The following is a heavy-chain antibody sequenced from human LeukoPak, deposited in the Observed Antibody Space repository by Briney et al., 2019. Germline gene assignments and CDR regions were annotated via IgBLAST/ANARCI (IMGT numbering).Heavy chain of an antibody. Sequence: PGRSLRLSCAASGFTFSSYAMSWVRQAPGKGLEWVSAISGSGGSTYYADSVKGRFTISRDNSKNTLYLQMNSLRAEDTAVYYCAATMIVVVTSYYGMDVWGQGTTVTVSS. CDR3: AATMIVVVTSYYGMDV. CDR2: ISGSGGST. D-gene: IGHD3-22*01. J-gene: IGHJ6*02. V-gene: IGHV3-23*01. CDR1: GFTFSSYA.